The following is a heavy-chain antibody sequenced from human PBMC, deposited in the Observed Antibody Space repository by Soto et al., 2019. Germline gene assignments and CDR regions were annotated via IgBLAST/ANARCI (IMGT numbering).Heavy chain of an antibody. V-gene: IGHV4-34*01. CDR2: INHSGST. Sequence: WIWIRQPPGKGLEWIGEINHSGSTNCNASLKSRVTLSVDTSKNQISLRMTSVTAADTAVYYCARGGTGFSDYWGQGALVTVSS. J-gene: IGHJ4*02. CDR3: ARGGTGFSDY. D-gene: IGHD1-1*01.